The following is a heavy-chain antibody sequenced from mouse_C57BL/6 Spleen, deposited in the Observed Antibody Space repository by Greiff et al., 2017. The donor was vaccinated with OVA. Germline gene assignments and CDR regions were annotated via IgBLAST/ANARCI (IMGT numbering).Heavy chain of an antibody. Sequence: EVHLVESGDGLVKPGGSLKLSCAASGFTFSSYAMSWVRQTPEKRLEWVAYISSGGDYIYYADTVKGRFTISRDNARNTLYLQMSSLKSEDTAMYYCTRDYGSIWYFDVWGTGTTVTVSS. CDR2: ISSGGDYI. CDR1: GFTFSSYA. CDR3: TRDYGSIWYFDV. J-gene: IGHJ1*03. D-gene: IGHD1-1*01. V-gene: IGHV5-9-1*02.